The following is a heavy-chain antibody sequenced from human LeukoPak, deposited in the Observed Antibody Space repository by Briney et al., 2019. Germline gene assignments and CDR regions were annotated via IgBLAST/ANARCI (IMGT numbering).Heavy chain of an antibody. V-gene: IGHV3-74*01. D-gene: IGHD1-1*01. CDR1: GFTFSSYW. CDR3: ARDYNGLSY. CDR2: INSDGSST. Sequence: GGSLRLSCAASGFTFSSYWMDWVRQAPGKGLVWVSRINSDGSSTTYADSVKGRFTISRDNAKKTLYLQMNSLRVEDTVVYYCARDYNGLSYWGQGTLVTVSS. J-gene: IGHJ4*02.